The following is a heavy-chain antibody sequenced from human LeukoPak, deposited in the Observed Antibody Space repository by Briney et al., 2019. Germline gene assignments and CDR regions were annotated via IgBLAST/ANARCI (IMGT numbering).Heavy chain of an antibody. V-gene: IGHV4-34*01. CDR2: INHSGAT. CDR3: ARAGIAKAPLRVTPFAY. CDR1: GGSFSDYS. J-gene: IGHJ4*02. D-gene: IGHD1-26*01. Sequence: SETLSLTCAVSGGSFSDYSWSWIRQSPGEGLEWIGEINHSGATNYNPSFKSRVTISVDTSKKQVSLKLNSVTAADTAVYYCARAGIAKAPLRVTPFAYWGQGTLVTVSS.